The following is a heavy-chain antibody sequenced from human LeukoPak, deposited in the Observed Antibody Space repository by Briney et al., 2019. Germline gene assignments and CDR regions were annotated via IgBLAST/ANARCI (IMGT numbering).Heavy chain of an antibody. CDR3: AKDFESGIAAAGTYFNY. J-gene: IGHJ4*02. D-gene: IGHD6-13*01. Sequence: GGSLRLSCAASGFTFSSYGMHWVRQAPGKGLEWVAVIWYDGSNKYYADSVKGRFTISRDNSKNTLYLQMNSLRAEDTAVYYCAKDFESGIAAAGTYFNYWGQGTLVTVSS. V-gene: IGHV3-33*06. CDR1: GFTFSSYG. CDR2: IWYDGSNK.